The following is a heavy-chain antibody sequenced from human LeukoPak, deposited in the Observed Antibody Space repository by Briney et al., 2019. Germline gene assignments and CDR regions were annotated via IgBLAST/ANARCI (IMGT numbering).Heavy chain of an antibody. J-gene: IGHJ3*02. CDR1: GFTFSSYS. V-gene: IGHV3-48*01. Sequence: GGSLRLSCAASGFTFSSYSMNWVRQAPGKGLEWVSYISSSSSTIYYADSVKGRFTISRDNAKNSLYLQMNSLRAEDTAVYYCARDYCSSTSRYMKAFDIWGQGTMVTVSS. D-gene: IGHD2-2*02. CDR2: ISSSSSTI. CDR3: ARDYCSSTSRYMKAFDI.